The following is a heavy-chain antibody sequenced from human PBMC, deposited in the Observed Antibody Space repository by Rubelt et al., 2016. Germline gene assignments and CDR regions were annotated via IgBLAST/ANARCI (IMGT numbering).Heavy chain of an antibody. CDR3: AKMPGPIAVALYIAFDI. Sequence: AASVKGRFTISRDDSKNTAYLQMNSLRAEDTAVYYCAKMPGPIAVALYIAFDIWGQGTMVTVSS. D-gene: IGHD6-19*01. V-gene: IGHV3-73*01. J-gene: IGHJ3*02.